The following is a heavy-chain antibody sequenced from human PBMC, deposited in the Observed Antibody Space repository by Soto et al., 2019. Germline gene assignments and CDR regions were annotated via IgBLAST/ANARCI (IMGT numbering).Heavy chain of an antibody. CDR3: ARDIRSGWYYWFDP. D-gene: IGHD6-19*01. CDR2: IYYSGST. CDR1: GGSISSYY. Sequence: PSETLSLTCTVSGGSISSYYWSWIRQPPGKGLEWIGYIYYSGSTNYNPSLKSRVAISVDTSKNQFSLKLSSVTAADTAVYYCARDIRSGWYYWFDPWGRGTLVTVSS. J-gene: IGHJ5*02. V-gene: IGHV4-59*01.